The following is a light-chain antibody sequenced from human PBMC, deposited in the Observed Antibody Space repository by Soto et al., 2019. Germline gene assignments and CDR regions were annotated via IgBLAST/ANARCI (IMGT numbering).Light chain of an antibody. J-gene: IGKJ1*01. CDR2: GAS. Sequence: VMTQSPDHLSVSPGEIATLSCWASETVATNLAWYQQKPGQAPRLLISGASTRAAGISDRFRGSGSGTEFTLTISSLRSEDSAIYYCQQYFEWPRMTFGQVTKVDVK. V-gene: IGKV3-15*01. CDR3: QQYFEWPRMT. CDR1: ETVATN.